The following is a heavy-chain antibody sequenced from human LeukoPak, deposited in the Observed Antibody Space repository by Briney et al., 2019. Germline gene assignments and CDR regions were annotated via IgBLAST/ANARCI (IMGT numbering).Heavy chain of an antibody. V-gene: IGHV1-2*02. CDR1: GYTFTGYY. D-gene: IGHD3-3*01. CDR3: ARDHPDFWSGYYNWFDP. J-gene: IGHJ5*02. Sequence: GASVKVSCKASGYTFTGYYMHWVRQAPGQGLEWMGWINPNSGGTNYAQKFQGRVTMTRDTSISTAYMELSRLRSDDTAVYYCARDHPDFWSGYYNWFDPWGQGTLVTVPS. CDR2: INPNSGGT.